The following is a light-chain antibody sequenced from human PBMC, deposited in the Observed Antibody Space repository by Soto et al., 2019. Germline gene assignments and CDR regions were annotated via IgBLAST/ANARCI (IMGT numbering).Light chain of an antibody. CDR2: DVS. J-gene: IGLJ1*01. CDR3: SSSNV. V-gene: IGLV2-14*01. CDR1: SSDVGGYNY. Sequence: QSALTQPASVSGSPGQSITISCTGTSSDVGGYNYVSWYQQHPGKAPKLMIYDVSNRPSGVSNRFSGSKSGNTASLTISGLQAEDEADYYCSSSNVFGTGTQLTVL.